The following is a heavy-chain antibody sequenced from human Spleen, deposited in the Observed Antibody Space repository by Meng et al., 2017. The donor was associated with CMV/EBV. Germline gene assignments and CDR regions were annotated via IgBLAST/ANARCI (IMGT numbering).Heavy chain of an antibody. D-gene: IGHD4-11*01. CDR2: MNPNSGNT. Sequence: ASVKVSCKASGYTFTSYDINWVRQATGQGLEWMGWMNPNSGNTGYAQKFQGRVTMTRNTSISTAYMELSSLRSEDTAVYYCARDVHYSNYRYYYYGMDVWGHGTTVTVSS. V-gene: IGHV1-8*01. J-gene: IGHJ6*02. CDR3: ARDVHYSNYRYYYYGMDV. CDR1: GYTFTSYD.